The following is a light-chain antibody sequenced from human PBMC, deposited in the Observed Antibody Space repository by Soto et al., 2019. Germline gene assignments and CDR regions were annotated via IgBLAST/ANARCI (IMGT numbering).Light chain of an antibody. CDR3: CSYTSSSIRV. Sequence: QSALTQPPSASESPGQSVTISCSGTIGDVGGYYYVSWYQHHPGRAPKLLIYDVDKRPPGVPSRFSDSKSGNTASLTISGLQADDEADYYCCSYTSSSIRVFGGGTQLTVL. V-gene: IGLV2-8*01. CDR2: DVD. CDR1: IGDVGGYYY. J-gene: IGLJ7*01.